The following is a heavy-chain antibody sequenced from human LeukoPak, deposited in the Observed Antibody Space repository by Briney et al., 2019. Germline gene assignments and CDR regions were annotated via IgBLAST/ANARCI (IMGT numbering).Heavy chain of an antibody. CDR3: ARGYFDY. CDR2: IRQDGREK. J-gene: IGHJ4*02. Sequence: GRSLRLSCAASGFTFSTYSIHWVRQAPGKGLEWVANIRQDGREKYYVDSVKGRFTISRDNAKTSLYLQMNSLRAEDTAVYYCARGYFDYWGQGTLVTVSS. CDR1: GFTFSTYS. V-gene: IGHV3-7*03.